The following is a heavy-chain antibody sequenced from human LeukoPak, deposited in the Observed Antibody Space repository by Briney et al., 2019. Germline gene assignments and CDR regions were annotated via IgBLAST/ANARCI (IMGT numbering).Heavy chain of an antibody. D-gene: IGHD3-9*01. CDR3: AKAGPPGYDILTGYYPVYYFDY. V-gene: IGHV3-30*18. CDR2: LSYDEIRK. Sequence: GGSLRLSCAASGFTFSSYGMHWVRQAPGKGLEWVAVLSYDEIRKYYADSVKGRFSISRDNSKNTLYLQMNSLRAEDTAVYYCAKAGPPGYDILTGYYPVYYFDYWGQGTLVTVSS. CDR1: GFTFSSYG. J-gene: IGHJ4*02.